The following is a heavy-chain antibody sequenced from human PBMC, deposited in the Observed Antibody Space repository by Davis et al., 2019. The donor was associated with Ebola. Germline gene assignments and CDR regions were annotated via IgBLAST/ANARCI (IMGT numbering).Heavy chain of an antibody. CDR1: GGSISSGGYS. Sequence: SETLSLTCAVSGGSISSGGYSWSWIRQPPGKGLEWIGYIYYSGSTNYNPSLKSRVTISVDTSKNQFSLKLSSVTAADTAVYYCARFPVTTVDYWGQGTLVTVSS. CDR2: IYYSGST. CDR3: ARFPVTTVDY. D-gene: IGHD4-17*01. J-gene: IGHJ4*02. V-gene: IGHV4-61*08.